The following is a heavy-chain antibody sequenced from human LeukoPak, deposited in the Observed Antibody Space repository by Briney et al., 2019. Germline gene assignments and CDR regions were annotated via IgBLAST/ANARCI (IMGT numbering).Heavy chain of an antibody. CDR3: ASTSIAVAGTSFDY. V-gene: IGHV4-4*07. Sequence: SETLSLTCTVSGGSISSYYWSWIRQPAGKGLEWIGRIYTSGSTNYNPSLKSRVTMSVDTSKNQFSLQLSSVTAADTAVYYCASTSIAVAGTSFDYWGQGTLVTVSS. J-gene: IGHJ4*02. D-gene: IGHD6-19*01. CDR2: IYTSGST. CDR1: GGSISSYY.